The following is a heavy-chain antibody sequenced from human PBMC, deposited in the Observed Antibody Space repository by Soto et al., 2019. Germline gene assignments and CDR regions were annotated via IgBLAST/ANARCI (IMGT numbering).Heavy chain of an antibody. CDR3: ARDVIAAAGTAG. CDR1: GGTFSSYA. Sequence: SVKVSCKASGGTFSSYAISWVRQAPGQGLEWMGGIIPIFGTANYAQKFQGRVTITADESTSTAYMELSCLRSEDTAVYYCARDVIAAAGTAGWGQGTLVTVSS. D-gene: IGHD6-13*01. CDR2: IIPIFGTA. J-gene: IGHJ4*02. V-gene: IGHV1-69*13.